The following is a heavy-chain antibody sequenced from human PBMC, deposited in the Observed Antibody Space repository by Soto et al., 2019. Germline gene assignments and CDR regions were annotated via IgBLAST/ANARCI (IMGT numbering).Heavy chain of an antibody. J-gene: IGHJ5*02. CDR2: IYYSGST. V-gene: IGHV4-39*07. CDR1: GGSISSSSYY. CDR3: ARMVAAAATNWFDP. D-gene: IGHD6-13*01. Sequence: SETLSLTCTVSGGSISSSSYYWGWIRQPPGKGLEWIGYIYYSGSTNYNPSLKSRVTISVDTSKNQFSLKLSSVTAADTAVYYCARMVAAAATNWFDPWGQGTLVTVSS.